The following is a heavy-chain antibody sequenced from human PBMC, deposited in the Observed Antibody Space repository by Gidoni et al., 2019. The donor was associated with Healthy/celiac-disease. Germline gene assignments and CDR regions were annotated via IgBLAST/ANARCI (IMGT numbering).Heavy chain of an antibody. CDR2: INPNSGGT. J-gene: IGHJ6*02. CDR3: ARDTIAAARSALFYGMDV. D-gene: IGHD6-6*01. CDR1: GYTFTGYY. V-gene: IGHV1-2*02. Sequence: QVQLVQSGAEVTKPGASVKVSCKASGYTFTGYYMHCVRQAPGQGLEWMGWINPNSGGTNDGQKFQGRVTMTRDTSISTAYMELSRLRSDDTAVYYCARDTIAAARSALFYGMDVWGQGTTVTVSS.